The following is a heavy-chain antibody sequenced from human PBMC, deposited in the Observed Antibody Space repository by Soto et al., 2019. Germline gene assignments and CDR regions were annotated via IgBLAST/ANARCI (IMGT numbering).Heavy chain of an antibody. CDR2: IYYSGST. CDR3: ARRTVTIFGAIDY. J-gene: IGHJ4*02. CDR1: GGSISSSSYY. V-gene: IGHV4-39*01. D-gene: IGHD3-3*01. Sequence: SETLSLTCTVSGGSISSSSYYWGWIRQPPGKGLEWIGSIYYSGSTYYNPSLKSRVTISVDTSKNQFSLKLSSVTAADTAVYYCARRTVTIFGAIDYWGQGTLVTVSS.